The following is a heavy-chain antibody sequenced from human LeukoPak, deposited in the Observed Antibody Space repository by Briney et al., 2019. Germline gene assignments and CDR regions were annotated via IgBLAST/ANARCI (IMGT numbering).Heavy chain of an antibody. CDR2: IIPIFGTA. J-gene: IGHJ4*02. CDR3: GTGYSYGFGYFDY. V-gene: IGHV1-69*05. D-gene: IGHD5-18*01. CDR1: GGTFSSYA. Sequence: GSSVKVSCKASGGTFSSYAISWVRQAPGQGLEWMGGIIPIFGTANYAQKFQGRVTITTDESTCTAYMELSSLRSEDTAVYYCGTGYSYGFGYFDYWGQGTLVTVSS.